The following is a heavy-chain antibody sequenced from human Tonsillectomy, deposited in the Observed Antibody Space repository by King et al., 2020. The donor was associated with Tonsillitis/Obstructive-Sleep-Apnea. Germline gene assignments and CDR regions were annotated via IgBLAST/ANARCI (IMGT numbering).Heavy chain of an antibody. CDR1: GYTFTGYY. Sequence: QLVQSGAEVKKPGASVKVSCKASGYTFTGYYMHCVRQAPGQGLEWMGRINPNSGGTNYAQQSQGRVTMTRDTSISTAYMELSRLRSDDTAVYYCDRDAGRRMGYCSGGSCYSKGWFDPWGQGTLVTVSS. J-gene: IGHJ5*02. CDR3: DRDAGRRMGYCSGGSCYSKGWFDP. V-gene: IGHV1-2*06. D-gene: IGHD2-15*01. CDR2: INPNSGGT.